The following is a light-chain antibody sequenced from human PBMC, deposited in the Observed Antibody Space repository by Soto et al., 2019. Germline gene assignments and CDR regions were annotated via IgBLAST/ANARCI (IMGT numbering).Light chain of an antibody. V-gene: IGLV1-40*01. CDR3: QSYDSTLSARYV. CDR1: SSNIGAGYD. CDR2: GTI. J-gene: IGLJ1*01. Sequence: QAVVTQPPSVSGAPGQRVTISCTGSSSNIGAGYDVHWYQQRPETAPKLLIFGTINRPSGVPDRFSGSKSGTSASLAITGPQAEDEGDYYCQSYDSTLSARYVFGTGTKLTVL.